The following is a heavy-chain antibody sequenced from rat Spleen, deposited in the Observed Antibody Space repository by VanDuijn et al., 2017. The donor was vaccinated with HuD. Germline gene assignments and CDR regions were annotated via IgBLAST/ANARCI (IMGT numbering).Heavy chain of an antibody. Sequence: EVQLVESGGGLVQPGRSMKLSCAASGFSFSHYGMAWVRQAPTMGLEWVATISYDAGSTYYRDSVKGRFTISRDNAKSTLYLQMDSLRSEDTATYYCARNNYGGSSELGWFAYWGQGTLVTVSS. V-gene: IGHV5-29*01. CDR1: GFSFSHYG. CDR2: ISYDAGST. CDR3: ARNNYGGSSELGWFAY. J-gene: IGHJ3*01. D-gene: IGHD1-11*01.